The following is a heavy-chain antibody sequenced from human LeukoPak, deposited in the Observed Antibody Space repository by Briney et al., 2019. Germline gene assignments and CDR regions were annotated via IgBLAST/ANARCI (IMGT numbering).Heavy chain of an antibody. CDR1: GYSISSGYY. V-gene: IGHV4-38-2*02. J-gene: IGHJ4*02. D-gene: IGHD2-21*02. Sequence: SETLSLTCTVSGYSISSGYYWGWIRQPPGKGLEWIGSIYHSGSTYYNPSLKSRVTISVDTSKNQFSLKLSSVTAADTAVYYCARVVVVTTPERWFDYWGQGTLVTVSS. CDR2: IYHSGST. CDR3: ARVVVVTTPERWFDY.